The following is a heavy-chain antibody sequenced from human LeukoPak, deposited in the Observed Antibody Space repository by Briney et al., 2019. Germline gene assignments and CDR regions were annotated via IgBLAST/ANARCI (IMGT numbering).Heavy chain of an antibody. Sequence: ASVKVSCKTSGYTFSSYAMHWVRQAPGQRLEWMGWINPGNGYTEYSQKFQGRVTITRDTSASTAYMELSSLRSEDTAVYYCARDRVVRGVIEAFDIWGQGTMVTVSS. J-gene: IGHJ3*02. V-gene: IGHV1-3*01. CDR3: ARDRVVRGVIEAFDI. CDR1: GYTFSSYA. CDR2: INPGNGYT. D-gene: IGHD3-10*01.